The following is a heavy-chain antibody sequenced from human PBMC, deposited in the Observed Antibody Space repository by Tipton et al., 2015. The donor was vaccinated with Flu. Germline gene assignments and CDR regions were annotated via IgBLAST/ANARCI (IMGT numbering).Heavy chain of an antibody. CDR2: IYPGDSDT. CDR1: GYSFIDYW. D-gene: IGHD2-8*02. Sequence: VQLVQSGAEVKKPGESLKISCKGSGYSFIDYWIGWVRQMPGKGLESMGIIYPGDSDTRYSPSFQGQVTISADKSISTAYLQWSSLKASDTAMYFCVRHGTAHTGGYHPSGYWGQGTLVTVSS. V-gene: IGHV5-51*01. J-gene: IGHJ4*02. CDR3: VRHGTAHTGGYHPSGY.